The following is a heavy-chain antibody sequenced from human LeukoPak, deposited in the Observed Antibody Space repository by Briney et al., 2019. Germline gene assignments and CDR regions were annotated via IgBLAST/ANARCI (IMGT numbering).Heavy chain of an antibody. CDR2: IYPRDGST. V-gene: IGHV1-46*01. D-gene: IGHD5-18*01. CDR1: GYTFTSNY. Sequence: ASVKVSCKASGYTFTSNYIHWVRQAPGQGLEWMGMIYPRDGSTSYAQKFQGRVTVTRDTSTSTAYMELRSLRSDDTAVYYCARGGYSYGYPLDYWGQGTLVTVSS. J-gene: IGHJ4*02. CDR3: ARGGYSYGYPLDY.